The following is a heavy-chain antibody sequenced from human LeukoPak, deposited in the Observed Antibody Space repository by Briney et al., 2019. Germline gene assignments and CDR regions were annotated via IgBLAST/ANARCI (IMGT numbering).Heavy chain of an antibody. Sequence: SETLSLTCAVYGGSLSGYYWSWIRQPPGKGLEWIGDINHSGSTKCNPSLKSRVTVSVDTSKNQFSLKLSSVTAADTAVYYCARGLQRLPAGGYWGQGTLVTVSS. D-gene: IGHD6-25*01. J-gene: IGHJ4*02. CDR2: INHSGST. CDR3: ARGLQRLPAGGY. CDR1: GGSLSGYY. V-gene: IGHV4-34*01.